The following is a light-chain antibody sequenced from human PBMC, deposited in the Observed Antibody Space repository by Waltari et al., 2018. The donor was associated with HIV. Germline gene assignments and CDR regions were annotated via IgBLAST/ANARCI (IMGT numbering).Light chain of an antibody. CDR3: QQYNNWPPWT. Sequence: EIVMTQSPATLSVSPGERAPLSYRASQSVSSNLAWYQQKPGQAPRLLIYGASTRATGIPARFSGSGSGTYFTLTISSLQSEDFAVYYCQQYNNWPPWTFGQGTKVEIK. CDR2: GAS. V-gene: IGKV3-15*01. CDR1: QSVSSN. J-gene: IGKJ1*01.